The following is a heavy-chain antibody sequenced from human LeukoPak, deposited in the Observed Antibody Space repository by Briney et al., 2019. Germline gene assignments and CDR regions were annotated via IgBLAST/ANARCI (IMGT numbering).Heavy chain of an antibody. D-gene: IGHD4-17*01. J-gene: IGHJ4*02. CDR2: INPSGGST. V-gene: IGHV1-46*01. CDR3: ARDPYYGDYEGTIDY. CDR1: GYTFTSYY. Sequence: ASVKVSCKASGYTFTSYYMHWVRQAPGQGPEWMGIINPSGGSTSYAQKFQGRVTMTRDTSTSTVYMELSSLRSEDTAVYYCARDPYYGDYEGTIDYWGQGTLVTVSS.